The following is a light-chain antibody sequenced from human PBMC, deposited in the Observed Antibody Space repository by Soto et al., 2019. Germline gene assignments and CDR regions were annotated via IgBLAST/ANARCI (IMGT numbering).Light chain of an antibody. CDR1: QSISTW. CDR3: QHYLNRWT. V-gene: IGKV1-5*03. J-gene: IGKJ1*01. Sequence: DIQMTQSPSTLSASVGDRVTITCRASQSISTWLAWYQQKPGKAPKLLIYKASSLEGGVPSRFSGSGSGTEFTLTISSLQPDDFATYYCQHYLNRWTFGQGTKVDIK. CDR2: KAS.